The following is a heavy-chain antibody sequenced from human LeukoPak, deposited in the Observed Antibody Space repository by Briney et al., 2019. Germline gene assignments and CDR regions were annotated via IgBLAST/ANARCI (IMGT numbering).Heavy chain of an antibody. CDR2: INPSGGST. V-gene: IGHV1-46*01. CDR3: ARHHEYPGDY. CDR1: GYTFTSYD. J-gene: IGHJ4*02. D-gene: IGHD2/OR15-2a*01. Sequence: GASVKVSCKASGYTFTSYDINWVRQAPGQGLEWMGIINPSGGSTSYAQKFQGRVTMTRDMSTSTVYMELSSLRSEDTAVYYCARHHEYPGDYWGQGTLVTVSS.